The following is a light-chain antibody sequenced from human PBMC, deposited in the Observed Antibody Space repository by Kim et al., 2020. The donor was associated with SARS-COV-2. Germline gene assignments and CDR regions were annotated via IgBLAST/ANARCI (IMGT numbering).Light chain of an antibody. CDR3: SSRLIRSVLWV. CDR2: GRK. CDR1: SLTNYY. V-gene: IGLV3-19*01. J-gene: IGLJ3*02. Sequence: AFGQTIRITSQGDSLTNYYLRWCQQKAEQAPVVVIRGRKNRPSGIPDRFSGSSSGNTASLTITGAQAEDEADYYCSSRLIRSVLWVFGGGTQLTVL.